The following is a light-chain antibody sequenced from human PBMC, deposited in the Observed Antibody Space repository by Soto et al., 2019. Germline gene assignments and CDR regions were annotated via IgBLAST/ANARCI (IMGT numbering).Light chain of an antibody. CDR3: MQGTHWPPWT. J-gene: IGKJ1*01. V-gene: IGKV2-30*01. CDR2: EVS. CDR1: QSLVYSEGNTY. Sequence: DVVMTQSPLSLPVTLGQPASISCRSSQSLVYSEGNTYLNWFQQRTCQSPRSLLYEVSNRDSGVPDRFSGSGSGTHFTLKISRVEAEDVGVYYCMQGTHWPPWTFGQGTKVEI.